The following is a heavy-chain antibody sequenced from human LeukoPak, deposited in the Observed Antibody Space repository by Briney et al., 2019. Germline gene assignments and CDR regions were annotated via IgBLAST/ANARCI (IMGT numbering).Heavy chain of an antibody. V-gene: IGHV4-31*03. D-gene: IGHD3-3*01. Sequence: SGTLSLTCTVSGGSISSGGYYWSWIRQHPGKGLVGIGYIYYSGSTYYNQSLKSRVTISVDTSQNQFSLKLSSVTAADTAVYYCARASSHLEWFDPWGQGTLVTVSS. CDR3: ARASSHLEWFDP. CDR1: GGSISSGGYY. J-gene: IGHJ5*02. CDR2: IYYSGST.